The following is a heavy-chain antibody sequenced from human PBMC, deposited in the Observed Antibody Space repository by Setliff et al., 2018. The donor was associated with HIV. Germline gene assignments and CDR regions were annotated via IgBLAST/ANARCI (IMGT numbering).Heavy chain of an antibody. CDR3: ARRVPHLDY. D-gene: IGHD3-3*02. CDR2: VIPTLGLA. Sequence: SVKVSCKASGGTFSSYAITWVRQAPGQGLEWMGGVIPTLGLASYPQKFQGRVTITADESTSTFNMELSSLTSEDTAVYYCARRVPHLDYWGQGTLVTVSS. CDR1: GGTFSSYA. V-gene: IGHV1-69*10. J-gene: IGHJ4*02.